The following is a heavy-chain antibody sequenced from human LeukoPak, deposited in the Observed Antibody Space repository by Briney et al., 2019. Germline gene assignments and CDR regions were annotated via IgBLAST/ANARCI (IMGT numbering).Heavy chain of an antibody. V-gene: IGHV1-69*13. CDR2: IIPIFGTA. J-gene: IGHJ4*02. CDR1: GGTFSSYA. CDR3: ARVYSLGYCSSTSCCALDY. D-gene: IGHD2-2*01. Sequence: SVKVSCKASGGTFSSYAISWVRQAPGQGPEWMGGIIPIFGTANYAQKFQGRVTITADESTSTAYMELSSLRSEDTAVYYCARVYSLGYCSSTSCCALDYWGQGTLVTVSS.